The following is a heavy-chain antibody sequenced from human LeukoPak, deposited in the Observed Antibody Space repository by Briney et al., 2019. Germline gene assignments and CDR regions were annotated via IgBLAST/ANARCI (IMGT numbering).Heavy chain of an antibody. D-gene: IGHD3-22*01. CDR3: AKRTPYSSGSYYFDY. CDR1: GFTFSSYA. Sequence: GGSLRLSCEVSGFTFSSYAMSWVRQAPGKGLEWLSAISGSGGTTNYADSVKGRLTISRDNSQNTLYLQMNSLRAEDTAVYYCAKRTPYSSGSYYFDYWGQGTLVTVSS. V-gene: IGHV3-23*01. CDR2: ISGSGGTT. J-gene: IGHJ4*02.